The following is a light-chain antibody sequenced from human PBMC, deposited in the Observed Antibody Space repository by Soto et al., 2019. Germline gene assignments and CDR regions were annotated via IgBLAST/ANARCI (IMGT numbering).Light chain of an antibody. J-gene: IGKJ4*01. CDR3: QQYYSWPLT. CDR1: QSLTSY. V-gene: IGKV3-15*01. Sequence: EIVMTQSPATLSVSPGERAALSCRASQSLTSYLAWFQQKPGQAPSLLIYGASTRATGIPDRFSGSGSGTEFTLTINSLQSEDFVVYFCQQYYSWPLTFGGGTKVEIK. CDR2: GAS.